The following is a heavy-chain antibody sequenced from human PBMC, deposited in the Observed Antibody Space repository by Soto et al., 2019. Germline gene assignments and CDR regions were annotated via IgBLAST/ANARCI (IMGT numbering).Heavy chain of an antibody. CDR2: VNPSGGHT. V-gene: IGHV1-46*01. D-gene: IGHD2-21*02. CDR3: ARGGHVVVVTAALDY. Sequence: QVQLVQSGAEVKKPGASVKVSCKASGDTFTDYYIHWVRQAPGQGLEWMGRVNPSGGHTTYAPHCRGRRTMTRETSTSTLYMELTSLTSEDTAVYYCARGGHVVVVTAALDYWGQGTLVTVSS. CDR1: GDTFTDYY. J-gene: IGHJ4*02.